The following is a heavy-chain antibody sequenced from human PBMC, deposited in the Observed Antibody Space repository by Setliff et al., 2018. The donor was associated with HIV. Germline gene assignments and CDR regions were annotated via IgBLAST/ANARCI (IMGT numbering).Heavy chain of an antibody. CDR3: ASHLPPYSGNFDY. CDR2: IYYSGNT. J-gene: IGHJ4*01. Sequence: SETLSLTCTASGGSISSSSYYWGWIRQPPGKGLEWIGTIYYSGNTYYNPSLKSRVTISVDTSMNQISLKLSSVTAADTAVYYCASHLPPYSGNFDYWGHGTLVTVSS. CDR1: GGSISSSSYY. V-gene: IGHV4-39*01. D-gene: IGHD1-26*01.